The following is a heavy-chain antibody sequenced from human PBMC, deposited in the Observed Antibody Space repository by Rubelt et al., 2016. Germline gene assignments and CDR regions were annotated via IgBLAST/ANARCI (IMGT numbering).Heavy chain of an antibody. Sequence: QVQLVQSGAEVKKPGSSVMVSCKASGYTFTSYGISWVRQAPGQGLEWMGWISAYNGNTNYAQKLQGRVTMTTDTSTSSAYMELRSLRSDDTAVYYCARVMITFGGVIEVGWFDPWGQGTLVTVSS. CDR2: ISAYNGNT. CDR1: GYTFTSYG. V-gene: IGHV1-18*01. J-gene: IGHJ5*02. D-gene: IGHD3-16*02. CDR3: ARVMITFGGVIEVGWFDP.